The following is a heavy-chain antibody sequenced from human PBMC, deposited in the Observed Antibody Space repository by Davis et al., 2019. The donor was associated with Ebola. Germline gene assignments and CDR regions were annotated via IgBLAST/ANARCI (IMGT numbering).Heavy chain of an antibody. V-gene: IGHV4-59*11. J-gene: IGHJ4*02. CDR3: ARGLIGGY. CDR2: IYYSGST. Sequence: PSETLSLTCTVSGGSISSHYWSWIRQPPGKGLEWIGYIYYSGSTNYNPSLKSRVTISVDTSKNQFSLKLSSVTAADTAVYYCARGLIGGYWGQGTLVTVSS. CDR1: GGSISSHY. D-gene: IGHD3-22*01.